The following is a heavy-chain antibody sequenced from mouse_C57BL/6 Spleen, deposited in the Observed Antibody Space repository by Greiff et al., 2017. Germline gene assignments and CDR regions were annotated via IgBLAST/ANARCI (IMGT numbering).Heavy chain of an antibody. V-gene: IGHV1-64*01. CDR3: AREGQAGTGYFDY. CDR1: GYTFTSYW. J-gene: IGHJ2*01. Sequence: VQLQQPGAELVKPGASVKLSCKASGYTFTSYWMHWVKQRPGQGLEWIGMIHPNSGSTNYNEKFKSKATLTVDKSSSTAYMQLSSLTSEDSAVXYCAREGQAGTGYFDYWGQGTTLTVSS. CDR2: IHPNSGST. D-gene: IGHD3-3*01.